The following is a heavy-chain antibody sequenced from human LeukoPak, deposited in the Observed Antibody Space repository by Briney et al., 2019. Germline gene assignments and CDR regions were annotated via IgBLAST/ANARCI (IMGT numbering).Heavy chain of an antibody. V-gene: IGHV7-4-1*02. D-gene: IGHD3-10*01. J-gene: IGHJ5*02. CDR2: INTNTGNP. CDR3: ARDLPPFITMVRDL. Sequence: AASVKVSCKASGYTFTSYAMNWVRQAPGQGLEWMGWINTNTGNPTYAQGFTGRFVFSLDTSVSTAYLQISSLKAEDTAVYYCARDLPPFITMVRDLWGQGTLVTVSS. CDR1: GYTFTSYA.